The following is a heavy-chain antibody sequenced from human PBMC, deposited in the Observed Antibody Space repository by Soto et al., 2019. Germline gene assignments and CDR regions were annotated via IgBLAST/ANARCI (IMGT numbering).Heavy chain of an antibody. D-gene: IGHD6-19*01. CDR1: GGTFDIFS. Sequence: QVQLVQSGAEVTKPGSSVKVSCKASGGTFDIFSISWVRQAPGQGLEWMGGIIPIFGTAEYSQKFQGRVTITADESTSTSYMELSRLRFEDTAVYYCAKENRDDDSGWYSSTDWFDPGGRGTLVTFSS. J-gene: IGHJ5*02. CDR3: AKENRDDDSGWYSSTDWFDP. V-gene: IGHV1-69*01. CDR2: IIPIFGTA.